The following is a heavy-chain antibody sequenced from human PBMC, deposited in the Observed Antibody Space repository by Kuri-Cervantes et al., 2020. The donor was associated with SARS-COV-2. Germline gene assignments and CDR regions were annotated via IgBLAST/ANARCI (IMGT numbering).Heavy chain of an antibody. V-gene: IGHV3-53*01. CDR3: AREGSNDHHDYYDYYMDV. D-gene: IGHD1-14*01. Sequence: GGSLRLSCAASGFTVSSNYMSWVRQAPGKGLEWVSIIYTGGTTHYVDSVKGRFTISRDNSKNTLYLQMNSLRAEDTAVYYCAREGSNDHHDYYDYYMDVWGKGTTVTVSS. CDR1: GFTVSSNY. J-gene: IGHJ6*03. CDR2: IYTGGTT.